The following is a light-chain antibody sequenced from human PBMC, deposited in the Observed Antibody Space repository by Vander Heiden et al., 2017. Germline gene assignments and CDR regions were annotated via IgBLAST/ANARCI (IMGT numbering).Light chain of an antibody. CDR3: QQSYSTPPFT. J-gene: IGKJ3*01. Sequence: DIQMTQSPSSLSASVGDRVTITCRASQSISSYLNWYQQKPGKAPKLLIYAASSLQSGVPSRFSGSGSGTDFTLTISSLRPEDFATYYCQQSYSTPPFTFGHGTKVDIK. V-gene: IGKV1-39*01. CDR1: QSISSY. CDR2: AAS.